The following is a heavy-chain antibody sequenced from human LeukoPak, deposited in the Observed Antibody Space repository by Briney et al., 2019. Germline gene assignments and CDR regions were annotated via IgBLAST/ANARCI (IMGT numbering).Heavy chain of an antibody. CDR2: INPISGGT. Sequence: ASVKVSCKASGYTFTGYFIHWVRQAHGQGLEWMGWINPISGGTIYAQKFQGRVTVTRDTSISTAYMELSSLRSDDTAVYYCARDTAYKDYWGQGTLVTVSS. V-gene: IGHV1-2*02. CDR1: GYTFTGYF. D-gene: IGHD5-24*01. J-gene: IGHJ4*02. CDR3: ARDTAYKDY.